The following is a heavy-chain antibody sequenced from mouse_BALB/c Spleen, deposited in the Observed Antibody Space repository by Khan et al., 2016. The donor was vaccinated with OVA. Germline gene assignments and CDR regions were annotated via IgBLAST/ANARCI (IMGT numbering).Heavy chain of an antibody. V-gene: IGHV1S137*01. CDR2: ISTYYGDA. D-gene: IGHD2-1*01. Sequence: VQLQESGAELVRPGVSVKISCKGSGYTFTDYAMHWVKQSHAKSLEWIGVISTYYGDATYNQKFKGKATMTVDKSSSTAYMELARLTSEDAAIYYGARGNGNSRFAYWGQGTLVTVSA. CDR1: GYTFTDYA. J-gene: IGHJ3*01. CDR3: ARGNGNSRFAY.